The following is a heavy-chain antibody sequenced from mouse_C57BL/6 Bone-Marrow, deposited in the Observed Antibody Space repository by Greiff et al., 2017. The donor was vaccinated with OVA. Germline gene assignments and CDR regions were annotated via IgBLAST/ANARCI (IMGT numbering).Heavy chain of an antibody. Sequence: VQLQQSGAELARPGASVKLSCKASGYTFTSYGISWVKQRTGQGLEWIGEIYPRSGNTYYNEKFKGKATLTADKSSSTAYMELRSLTSEDSAVYFCARGDYDSSYWYFGGWGTGATVTDSS. V-gene: IGHV1-81*01. CDR1: GYTFTSYG. CDR3: ARGDYDSSYWYFGG. J-gene: IGHJ1*03. D-gene: IGHD1-1*01. CDR2: IYPRSGNT.